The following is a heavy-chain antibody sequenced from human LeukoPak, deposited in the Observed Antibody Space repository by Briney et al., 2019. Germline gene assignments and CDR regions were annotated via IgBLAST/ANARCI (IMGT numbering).Heavy chain of an antibody. CDR2: INSDGSSI. J-gene: IGHJ4*02. V-gene: IGHV3-74*01. D-gene: IGHD1-26*01. Sequence: GGSLRLSCAASGFTFSSYWMHWVRQAPGKGLVWVSRINSDGSSISYADSVKGRFTISRDDSKNTLYLQMNSLKTEDTAVYYCTTDSSGSAGVDYWGQGTLVTVSS. CDR1: GFTFSSYW. CDR3: TTDSSGSAGVDY.